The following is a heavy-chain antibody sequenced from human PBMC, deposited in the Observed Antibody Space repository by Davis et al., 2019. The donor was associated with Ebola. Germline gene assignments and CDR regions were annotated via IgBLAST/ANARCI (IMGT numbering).Heavy chain of an antibody. V-gene: IGHV4-4*02. J-gene: IGHJ6*02. D-gene: IGHD3-10*01. Sequence: PSETLSLTCAVSGGSISSSNWWSWVRQPPGKGLEWIGEIYHSGSTNYNPSLKSRVTISVDKSKNQFSLKLSSVTAADTAVYYCARLDYYGSGSFGGMDVWGQGTTVTVSS. CDR1: GGSISSSNW. CDR2: IYHSGST. CDR3: ARLDYYGSGSFGGMDV.